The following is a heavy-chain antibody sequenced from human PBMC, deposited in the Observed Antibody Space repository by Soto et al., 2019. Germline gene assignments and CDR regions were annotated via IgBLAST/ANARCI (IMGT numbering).Heavy chain of an antibody. J-gene: IGHJ3*02. Sequence: GGSLRFSCASSGFTFRSYSMNWVRQAPGKGLEWLSYVSGSSGTMYYADSVRGRFTISRDNAQNSLYLQMSSLGADDTAVYYCARGGDSYGSRIAFDIWGKGKVVTV. V-gene: IGHV3-48*01. CDR2: VSGSSGTM. CDR1: GFTFRSYS. CDR3: ARGGDSYGSRIAFDI. D-gene: IGHD5-18*01.